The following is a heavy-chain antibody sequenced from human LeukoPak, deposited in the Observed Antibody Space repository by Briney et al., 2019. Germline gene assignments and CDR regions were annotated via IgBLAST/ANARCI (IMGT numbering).Heavy chain of an antibody. CDR1: AFTFSSYW. CDR2: INSDASST. V-gene: IGHV3-74*01. CDR3: TTSLAGAGLY. D-gene: IGHD1-26*01. Sequence: GGSLRLSCAASAFTFSSYWMHRVRQAQGQGLAWVSRINSDASSTIYADSVKGRSTISRDNARNTLYLQMNSQKAEDTAVYYCTTSLAGAGLYWGQGTLVTVSS. J-gene: IGHJ4*02.